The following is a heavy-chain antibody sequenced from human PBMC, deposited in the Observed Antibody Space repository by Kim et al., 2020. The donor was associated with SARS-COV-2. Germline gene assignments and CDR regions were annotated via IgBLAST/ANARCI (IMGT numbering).Heavy chain of an antibody. CDR3: AKNVHVTSVTFLWYFDL. J-gene: IGHJ2*01. V-gene: IGHV3-23*01. CDR1: RFTFSSSA. CDR2: IFGSGHGT. D-gene: IGHD2-2*01. Sequence: GGSLRLSCVVSRFTFSSSAMTWVRQAPGKGLEWVSTIFGSGHGTYYTDSVKGRFLVSRDNSKNTLYLQMNNLKADDTATYYCAKNVHVTSVTFLWYFDLWGRGTSVIVSS.